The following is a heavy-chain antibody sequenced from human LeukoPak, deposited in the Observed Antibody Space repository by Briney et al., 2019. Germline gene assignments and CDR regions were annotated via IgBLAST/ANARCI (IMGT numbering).Heavy chain of an antibody. V-gene: IGHV4-59*01. CDR3: AREVPVLWGSPIYYFDY. J-gene: IGHJ4*02. CDR1: GGSISSYY. D-gene: IGHD3-16*01. CDR2: IYYSGST. Sequence: SETLSLTCTVSGGSISSYYWSWIRQPPGKGLEWIGYIYYSGSTNYNPSLKSRVTISVDTSKNQFSLKLSSVTAADTAVYYCAREVPVLWGSPIYYFDYWGQGTLVTVSS.